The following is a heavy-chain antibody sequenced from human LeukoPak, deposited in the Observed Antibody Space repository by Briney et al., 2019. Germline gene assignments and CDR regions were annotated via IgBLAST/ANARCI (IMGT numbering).Heavy chain of an antibody. CDR1: GFTFSSNW. CDR3: VRELGGRSGH. Sequence: PGGSLRLSCAASGFTFSSNWMHWVRQAPGKGLVWVSRINEDGSTTNYADSVKGRSTIFRDNAKNTLYLQMNSLRAEDTAVYYCVRELGGRSGHWGQGALVTVSS. V-gene: IGHV3-74*01. J-gene: IGHJ4*02. D-gene: IGHD1-26*01. CDR2: INEDGSTT.